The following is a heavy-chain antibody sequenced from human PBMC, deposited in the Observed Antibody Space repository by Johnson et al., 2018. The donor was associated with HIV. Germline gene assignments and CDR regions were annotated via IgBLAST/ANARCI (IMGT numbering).Heavy chain of an antibody. CDR3: ARPSSIASLYDEFDI. D-gene: IGHD6-6*01. Sequence: EQLVESGGGVVQPGRSLRLSCEVSGFNFRDYWMSWVRQAPGKGLEWVANINQDGNDEYYVDSLEGRFTISRDNSKNTLYLQMNSLRAEDTAVYYCARPSSIASLYDEFDIWGQGTMVTVSS. CDR1: GFNFRDYW. V-gene: IGHV3-7*04. J-gene: IGHJ3*02. CDR2: INQDGNDE.